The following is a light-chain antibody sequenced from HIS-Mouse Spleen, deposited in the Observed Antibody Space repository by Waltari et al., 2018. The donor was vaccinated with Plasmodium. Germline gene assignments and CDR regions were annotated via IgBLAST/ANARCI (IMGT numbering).Light chain of an antibody. CDR1: QGISSY. CDR2: AAS. Sequence: DIQLTQSPSFLSASVGDRVTITCRASQGISSYLAWYQQKPGKAPKLLIYAASTLQSGVPSRFSGSGSGTEFPLTISRLQPEDFATYYCQQLNSYPLFTFGPGTKVDIK. CDR3: QQLNSYPLFT. J-gene: IGKJ3*01. V-gene: IGKV1-9*01.